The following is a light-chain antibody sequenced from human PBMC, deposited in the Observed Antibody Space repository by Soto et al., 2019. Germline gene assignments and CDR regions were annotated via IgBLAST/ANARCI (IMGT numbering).Light chain of an antibody. J-gene: IGKJ3*01. Sequence: QLTQSPSSLSASVGDRVTITCRASQGISTSLAWYRQKPGKAPKLLIYAASTLQSGVPSRFSGSGSGTDFTLTISSLQPGDFATYYCQQLNTYPRTFGPGTKVDIK. CDR2: AAS. CDR3: QQLNTYPRT. V-gene: IGKV1-9*01. CDR1: QGISTS.